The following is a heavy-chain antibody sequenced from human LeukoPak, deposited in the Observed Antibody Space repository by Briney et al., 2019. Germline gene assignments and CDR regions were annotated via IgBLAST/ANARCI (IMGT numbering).Heavy chain of an antibody. CDR2: ISAYNGNT. D-gene: IGHD2-2*01. J-gene: IGHJ6*03. CDR3: ARETIVVVPAAMLGPYYYYYMDV. V-gene: IGHV1-18*01. CDR1: GGTFSSYA. Sequence: ASVKVSCKASGGTFSSYAISWVRQAPGQGLEWMGWISAYNGNTNYAQKLQGRVTMTTDTSTSTAYMELRSLRSDDTAVYYCARETIVVVPAAMLGPYYYYYMDVWGKGTTVTISS.